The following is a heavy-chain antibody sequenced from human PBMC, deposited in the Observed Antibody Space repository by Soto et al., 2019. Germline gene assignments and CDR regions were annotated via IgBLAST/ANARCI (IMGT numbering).Heavy chain of an antibody. V-gene: IGHV3-11*01. CDR2: ISSSGSTI. J-gene: IGHJ6*02. Sequence: GGSLRLSCAASGFTFSDYYMSWIRQAPGKGLEWVSYISSSGSTIYYADSVKGRFTISRDNAKNSLYLQMNSLRAEDTAGYYCAGRDHVEGYWSSTSCYGLRSYYCGMDVWGQGTTVTVSS. CDR1: GFTFSDYY. CDR3: AGRDHVEGYWSSTSCYGLRSYYCGMDV. D-gene: IGHD2-2*01.